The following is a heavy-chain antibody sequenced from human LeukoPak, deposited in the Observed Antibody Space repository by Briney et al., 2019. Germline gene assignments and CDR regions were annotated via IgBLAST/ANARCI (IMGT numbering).Heavy chain of an antibody. CDR3: ARPKSVGTIDY. D-gene: IGHD1-1*01. CDR1: GYSISSGYY. Sequence: SETLSLTCAVSGYSISSGYYWGWIRQPPGKGLEWIGSIYHSGSTYYNPSLKSRVTISVDTSKNQFSLKLSSVTAADTAVYYCARPKSVGTIDYWGQGTLVTVSS. CDR2: IYHSGST. J-gene: IGHJ4*02. V-gene: IGHV4-38-2*01.